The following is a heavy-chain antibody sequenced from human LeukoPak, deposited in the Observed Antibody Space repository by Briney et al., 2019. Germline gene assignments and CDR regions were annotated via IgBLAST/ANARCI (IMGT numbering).Heavy chain of an antibody. V-gene: IGHV4-39*01. J-gene: IGHJ4*02. CDR1: GGSINSSSYY. CDR2: IYYSGST. CDR3: ARPGIAVGYFDY. Sequence: PSETLSLTCTVSGGSINSSSYYWGWIRQPPGKGLEWIGSIYYSGSTYYNPSLKSRVTISVDTSKNQFSLKLSSVTAADTAVYYCARPGIAVGYFDYWGQGTLVTVSS. D-gene: IGHD6-19*01.